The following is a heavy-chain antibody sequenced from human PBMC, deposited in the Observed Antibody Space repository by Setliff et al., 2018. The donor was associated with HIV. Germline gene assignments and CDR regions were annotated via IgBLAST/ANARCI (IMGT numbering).Heavy chain of an antibody. CDR3: ARDSNAPYFQH. CDR1: GGSISGHY. CDR2: AYHSGTT. Sequence: SETLSLTCSVSGGSISGHYWSWIRQSPEKRLEWIGYAYHSGTTHYSPSLKNRVSIYVDPSKNQFSLKLNSVTAADTAVYYCARDSNAPYFQHWGPGTLVTVSS. D-gene: IGHD1-1*01. V-gene: IGHV4-59*11. J-gene: IGHJ1*01.